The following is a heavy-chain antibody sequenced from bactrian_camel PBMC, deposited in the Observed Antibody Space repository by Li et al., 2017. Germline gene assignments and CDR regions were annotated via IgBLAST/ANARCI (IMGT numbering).Heavy chain of an antibody. CDR1: GYTYGSLW. Sequence: HVQLVESGGGAVQAGGSLRLSCVASGYTYGSLWMAWFRQAPGQKREGVAAINVGPGTRYGDSVKGRFTISKDSAQNILYLQMNSLKPEDSAMYRCAAESPYCTTRGYPRPDFGYWGQGTQVTVS. V-gene: IGHV3S55*01. CDR2: INVGPGT. D-gene: IGHD2*01. J-gene: IGHJ6*01. CDR3: AAESPYCTTRGYPRPDFGY.